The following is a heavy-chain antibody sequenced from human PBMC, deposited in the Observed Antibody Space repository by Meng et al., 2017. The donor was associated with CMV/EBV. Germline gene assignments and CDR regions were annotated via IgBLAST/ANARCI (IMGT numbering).Heavy chain of an antibody. V-gene: IGHV3-74*01. CDR2: INSDGSST. J-gene: IGHJ4*02. D-gene: IGHD1-26*01. CDR3: AREGNTGIVGAGDY. CDR1: GFTFSSYA. Sequence: GESLKISCAASGFTFSSYAMSWVRQAPGKGLVWVSRINSDGSSTSYADSVKGRFTISRDNAKNTLYLQMNSLRAEDTAVYYCAREGNTGIVGAGDYWGQGTLVTVSS.